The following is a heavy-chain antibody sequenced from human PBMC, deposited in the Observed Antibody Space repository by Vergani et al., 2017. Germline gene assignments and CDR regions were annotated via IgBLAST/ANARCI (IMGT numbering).Heavy chain of an antibody. Sequence: QVQLVESGGGVVQPGRSLRLSWAASGFTFSSYAMHWVRQAPGKGLEWVAVISYDGSNKYYADSVKGRFTISRDNAKNSLYLDMSSLRAEDTAVYYCVRDGRVSRTWGQGTLVAVSS. V-gene: IGHV3-30-3*01. CDR3: VRDGRVSRT. CDR1: GFTFSSYA. CDR2: ISYDGSNK. J-gene: IGHJ3*01.